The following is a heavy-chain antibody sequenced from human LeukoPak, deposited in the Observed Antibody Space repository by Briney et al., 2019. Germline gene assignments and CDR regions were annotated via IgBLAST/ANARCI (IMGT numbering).Heavy chain of an antibody. CDR1: GFTVSSNY. CDR3: ARRGYGGNSEDY. D-gene: IGHD4-23*01. V-gene: IGHV3-66*01. Sequence: GGSLRLSCAASGFTVSSNYMSWVRQAPGKGLDWVSLIYSVGSTYYADSVKGRFTISRDNSKNTLYLQMNSLRVEDTAVYYCARRGYGGNSEDYWGQGTLVTVSS. CDR2: IYSVGST. J-gene: IGHJ4*02.